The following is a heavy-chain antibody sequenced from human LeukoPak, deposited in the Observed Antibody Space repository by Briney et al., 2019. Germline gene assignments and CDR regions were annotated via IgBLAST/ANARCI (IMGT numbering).Heavy chain of an antibody. Sequence: GGSLRLSCAASGSTFSSYWMHWVRQAPGKGLEWVAVIWYDGSNKYYADSVKGRFTISRDNSKNTLYLQMNSLRAEDTAVYYCARVRTRYYDSSGYFDYWGQGTLVTVSS. J-gene: IGHJ4*02. CDR3: ARVRTRYYDSSGYFDY. CDR2: IWYDGSNK. CDR1: GSTFSSYW. D-gene: IGHD3-22*01. V-gene: IGHV3-33*08.